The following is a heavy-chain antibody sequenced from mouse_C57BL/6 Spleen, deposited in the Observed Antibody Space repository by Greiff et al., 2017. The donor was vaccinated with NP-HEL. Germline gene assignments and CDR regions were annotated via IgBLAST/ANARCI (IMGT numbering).Heavy chain of an antibody. Sequence: QVQLKQPGAELVKPGASVKMSCKASGYTFTSYWITWVKQRPGQGLEWIGDIYPGSGSTNYNEKFKSKATLTVDTSSSTAYMQLSSLTSEDSAVYYCARPTNWDSYFDVWGTGTTVTVSS. V-gene: IGHV1-55*01. J-gene: IGHJ1*03. D-gene: IGHD4-1*02. CDR3: ARPTNWDSYFDV. CDR2: IYPGSGST. CDR1: GYTFTSYW.